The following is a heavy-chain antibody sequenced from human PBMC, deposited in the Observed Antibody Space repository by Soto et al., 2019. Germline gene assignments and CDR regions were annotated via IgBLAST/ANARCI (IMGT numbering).Heavy chain of an antibody. V-gene: IGHV3-11*01. CDR3: ARDSLTYYDILNGYYPYYMDV. CDR2: ISSSGSTI. CDR1: GFTFSDYY. Sequence: GSLRLSCAASGFTFSDYYMSWIRQAPGKGLEWVSYISSSGSTIYYAYSVKGRFTISRDNAKNSLYLQMNSLRAEDTAVYYCARDSLTYYDILNGYYPYYMDVWGKGTTVTVSS. D-gene: IGHD3-9*01. J-gene: IGHJ6*03.